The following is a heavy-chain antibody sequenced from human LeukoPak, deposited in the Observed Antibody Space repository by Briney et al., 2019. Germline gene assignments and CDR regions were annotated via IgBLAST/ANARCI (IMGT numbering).Heavy chain of an antibody. CDR3: ARSSSSWYGWFDP. Sequence: SQTLSLTCAISGDSVSSNSAAWTWIRQSPSRGLEWLGRTYYRSKWYNDYAVSVKSRITINPDTSKNQFSLQLNSVTPEDTAVYYCARSSSSWYGWFDPWGQGTLVTVSS. CDR1: GDSVSSNSAA. V-gene: IGHV6-1*01. CDR2: TYYRSKWYN. J-gene: IGHJ5*02. D-gene: IGHD6-13*01.